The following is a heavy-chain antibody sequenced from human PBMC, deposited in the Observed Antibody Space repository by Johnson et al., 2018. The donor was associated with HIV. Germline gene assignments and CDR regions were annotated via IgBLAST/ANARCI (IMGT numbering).Heavy chain of an antibody. D-gene: IGHD2-2*01. CDR3: ARDEYQRSYALTAFDS. Sequence: VQLVESGGGLVQPGGSLRLSCAVSGFTFNSYWMSWVRQGPGKGLEWVASIKQDGSEKYYLDSVKGRFTISRDNAKRSLYLQMNSLRAGDTAVYFCARDEYQRSYALTAFDSWGQGTMVLVSS. CDR1: GFTFNSYW. V-gene: IGHV3-7*05. J-gene: IGHJ3*02. CDR2: IKQDGSEK.